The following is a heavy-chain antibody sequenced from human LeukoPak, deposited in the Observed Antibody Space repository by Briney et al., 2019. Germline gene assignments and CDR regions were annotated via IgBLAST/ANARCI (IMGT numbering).Heavy chain of an antibody. J-gene: IGHJ6*02. D-gene: IGHD1-14*01. CDR3: ARDRRAGPDLKKHYYYYYGMDV. V-gene: IGHV4-59*01. CDR1: GGSISSYY. Sequence: SETLSLTCTVSGGSISSYYWGWIRQPPGKGLEWIGYIYYSGSTNYNPSLKSRVTISVDTSKNQFSLKLSSVTAADTAVYYCARDRRAGPDLKKHYYYYYGMDVWGQGTTVTVSS. CDR2: IYYSGST.